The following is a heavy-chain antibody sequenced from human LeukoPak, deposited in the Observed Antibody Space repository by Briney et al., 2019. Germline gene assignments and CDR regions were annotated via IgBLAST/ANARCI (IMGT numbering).Heavy chain of an antibody. Sequence: GGSLRLSCAASGFTFSSYWVSWVRQAPGKGREWVANIKQDGSEKYYVDSVKGRFTISRDNAKNSLYLQMNSLRAEDTAVYYCARVVMRRSSGWYNALFYYYYYMDVWGKGTTVTISS. V-gene: IGHV3-7*01. CDR2: IKQDGSEK. CDR3: ARVVMRRSSGWYNALFYYYYYMDV. CDR1: GFTFSSYW. J-gene: IGHJ6*03. D-gene: IGHD6-19*01.